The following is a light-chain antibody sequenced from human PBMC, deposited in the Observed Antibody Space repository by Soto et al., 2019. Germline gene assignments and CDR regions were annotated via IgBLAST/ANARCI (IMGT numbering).Light chain of an antibody. J-gene: IGKJ2*01. CDR3: QHYGSSPYT. CDR1: QSVSSGY. Sequence: IVLTQSPGTLSLSPGERATLSCRASQSVSSGYLAWYQQRPGQAPRPLIYGASSRTTGIPHRFSGSGSGTDFTLTISRLEPEDFAVYYCQHYGSSPYTFGQGTKLEIK. V-gene: IGKV3-20*01. CDR2: GAS.